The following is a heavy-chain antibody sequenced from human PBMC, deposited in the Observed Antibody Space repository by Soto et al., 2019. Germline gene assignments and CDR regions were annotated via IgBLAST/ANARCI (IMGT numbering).Heavy chain of an antibody. CDR1: GFTFSTYA. J-gene: IGHJ3*02. D-gene: IGHD6-25*01. CDR2: ISGSGGST. CDR3: AKEKTARVGNAFDI. Sequence: GGSLRLSCAASGFTFSTYAMSWVRQAPGKGLEWVSAISGSGGSTYYADSVKGRFTIFRDNSKNTLYLQMDSLRAEDTAIYYCAKEKTARVGNAFDIWGQGTMVTVSS. V-gene: IGHV3-23*01.